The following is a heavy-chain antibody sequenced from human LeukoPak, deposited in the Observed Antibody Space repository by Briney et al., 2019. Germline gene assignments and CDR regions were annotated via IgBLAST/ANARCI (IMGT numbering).Heavy chain of an antibody. CDR3: ARRAGAYSHPYDY. CDR2: IYSDNT. D-gene: IGHD4/OR15-4a*01. J-gene: IGHJ4*02. V-gene: IGHV3-53*01. Sequence: GGSLRLSCTVSGFTVSSNSMSWVRQAPGKGLEWVSFIYSDNTHYSDSVKGRFTISRDNSKNTLYLQTNSLRAEDTAVYYCARRAGAYSHPYDYWGQGTLVTVSS. CDR1: GFTVSSNS.